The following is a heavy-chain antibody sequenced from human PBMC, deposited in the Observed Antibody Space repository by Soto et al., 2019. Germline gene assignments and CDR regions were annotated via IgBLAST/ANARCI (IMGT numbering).Heavy chain of an antibody. CDR1: GGSISSSNYY. CDR3: ASPSQGSSWYSPYYYYGMDV. Sequence: SETLSLTCTVSGGSISSSNYYWGWIRQPPGKGLEWIGSIYYSGSTYYNPSLKSRVTISVDTSKNQFSLKLSSVTAADTAVYYCASPSQGSSWYSPYYYYGMDVWGQGTTVTVSS. J-gene: IGHJ6*02. V-gene: IGHV4-39*01. D-gene: IGHD6-13*01. CDR2: IYYSGST.